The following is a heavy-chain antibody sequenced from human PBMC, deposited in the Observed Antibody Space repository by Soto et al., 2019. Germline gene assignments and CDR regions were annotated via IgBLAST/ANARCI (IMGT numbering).Heavy chain of an antibody. CDR2: IIPLFGIP. J-gene: IGHJ6*02. CDR1: GGTLSRFG. CDR3: ARSARRVVSYGQVHSNCYCGMDV. D-gene: IGHD5-18*01. V-gene: IGHV1-69*01. Sequence: QVQLVQSGAEVKKPGSSVKVSCKASGGTLSRFGINWVRQAPGQGLEWMGGIIPLFGIPEYGQRFQGRVTLTADESTSTAYTEVTSLRPDDTAMYYCARSARRVVSYGQVHSNCYCGMDVWVQGTTVTVSS.